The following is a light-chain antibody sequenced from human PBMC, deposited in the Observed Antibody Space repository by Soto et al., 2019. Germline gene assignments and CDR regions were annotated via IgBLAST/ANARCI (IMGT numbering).Light chain of an antibody. J-gene: IGLJ1*01. CDR3: SSYTSSSTLEV. CDR1: SSDVGGYNY. Sequence: QSALTQPASVSGSPGQSITISCTGTSSDVGGYNYVSWYQQHPGKAPKLMIYEVSNRPSGVSNRFSGSKSGNTASLTISGLHAADEADYYCSSYTSSSTLEVFGTGTKLTVL. V-gene: IGLV2-14*01. CDR2: EVS.